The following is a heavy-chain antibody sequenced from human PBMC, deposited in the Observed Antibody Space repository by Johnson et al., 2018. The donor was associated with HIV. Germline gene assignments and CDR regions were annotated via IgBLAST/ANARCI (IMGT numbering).Heavy chain of an antibody. CDR3: AKDIQAEHLQEGAFDI. D-gene: IGHD6-13*01. CDR1: GFTFSSYG. V-gene: IGHV3-30*02. CDR2: IRYDGSNK. J-gene: IGHJ3*02. Sequence: QVQLVESGGGVVQPGGSLRLSCAASGFTFSSYGMHWVRQAPGKGLEWVAFIRYDGSNKYYADSVKGRFTISRDNAKNSLYLQMNSLRAEDTALYYCAKDIQAEHLQEGAFDIWGQGTMVTVSS.